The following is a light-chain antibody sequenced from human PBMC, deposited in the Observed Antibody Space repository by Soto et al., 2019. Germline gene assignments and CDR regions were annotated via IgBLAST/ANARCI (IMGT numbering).Light chain of an antibody. CDR2: DAS. CDR3: QQYSTYAGT. CDR1: QTISSW. V-gene: IGKV1-5*01. J-gene: IGKJ1*01. Sequence: DIQMTQSPSTLSASVGDRVTITCRTSQTISSWLALYQLKPGKAPKLLIYDASSLESGVPSRFSGSGSGTEFTLTISSLQPDDFASYYCQQYSTYAGTFGQGTKVDI.